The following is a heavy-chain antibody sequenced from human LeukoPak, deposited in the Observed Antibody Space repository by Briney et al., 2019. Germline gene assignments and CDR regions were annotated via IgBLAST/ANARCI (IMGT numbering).Heavy chain of an antibody. V-gene: IGHV4-4*02. CDR3: AREGGPYRPLDY. Sequence: SETLSLTCGVSGGSISSTNWWTWVRQPPGEGLEWIGEVHLSGRTNYNPSLESRVTMSVDMSENHVSLKLTSVTAADTAVYYCAREGGPYRPLDYSGQGTLVTVSS. J-gene: IGHJ4*02. CDR2: VHLSGRT. CDR1: GGSISSTNW.